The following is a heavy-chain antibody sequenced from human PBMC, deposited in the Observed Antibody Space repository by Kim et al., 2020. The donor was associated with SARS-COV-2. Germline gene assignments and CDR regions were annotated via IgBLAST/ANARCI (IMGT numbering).Heavy chain of an antibody. CDR1: GFTFSSYA. V-gene: IGHV3-30-3*01. CDR3: ARDLITMVRGVTYNWFDP. Sequence: GGSLRLSCAASGFTFSSYAMHWVRQAPGKGLEWVAVISYDGSNKYYADSVKGRFTISRDNSKNTLYLQMNSLRAEDTAVYYCARDLITMVRGVTYNWFDPWGQGTLVTVSS. CDR2: ISYDGSNK. J-gene: IGHJ5*02. D-gene: IGHD3-10*01.